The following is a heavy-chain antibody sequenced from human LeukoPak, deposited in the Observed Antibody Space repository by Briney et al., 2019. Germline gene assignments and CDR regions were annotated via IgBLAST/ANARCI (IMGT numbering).Heavy chain of an antibody. CDR1: GFTFSSYA. V-gene: IGHV3-23*01. D-gene: IGHD2-15*01. CDR3: AKDRSVYCSGGSCYSIDY. J-gene: IGHJ4*02. CDR2: ISGSGGFT. Sequence: GGSLRLSCAASGFTFSSYAMSWVRQAPGKGLEWVSGISGSGGFTYYADSAKGRFTISRDNSKNKLYLQMNSLRAEDTAVYYCAKDRSVYCSGGSCYSIDYWGQGTLVTVSS.